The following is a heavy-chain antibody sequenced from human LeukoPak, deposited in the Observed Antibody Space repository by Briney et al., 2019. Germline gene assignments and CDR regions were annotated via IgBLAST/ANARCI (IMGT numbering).Heavy chain of an antibody. CDR1: GYSISSGYY. CDR2: IYHSGST. D-gene: IGHD3-9*01. CDR3: ARVANVLRYYDWLGIGAAVLANWFDP. V-gene: IGHV4-38-2*02. Sequence: SKTLSLTCTVSGYSISSGYYWGWIRQPPGKGLEWIGSIYHSGSTYYNPSLKSRVTISVDTSKNQFSLKLSSVTAADTAVYYCARVANVLRYYDWLGIGAAVLANWFDPWGQGTLVTVSS. J-gene: IGHJ5*02.